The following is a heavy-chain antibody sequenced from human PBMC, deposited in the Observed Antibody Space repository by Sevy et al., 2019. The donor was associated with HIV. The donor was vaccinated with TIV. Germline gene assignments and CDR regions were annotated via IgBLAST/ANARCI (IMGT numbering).Heavy chain of an antibody. V-gene: IGHV3-15*01. CDR1: GFTFSNAW. CDR3: TTSRD. J-gene: IGHJ4*02. CDR2: IRSKTDRGTA. Sequence: GGSLRLSCAASGFTFSNAWMSWVRQAPGKGLEWVGRIRSKTDRGTADYTAPVKGRFTISRDDSRNMLHLQMDALKSEDTGMYYCTTSRDWGQGTQVTVSS.